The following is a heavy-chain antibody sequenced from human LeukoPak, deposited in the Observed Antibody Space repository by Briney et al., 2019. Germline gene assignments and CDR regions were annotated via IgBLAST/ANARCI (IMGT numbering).Heavy chain of an antibody. D-gene: IGHD6-19*01. CDR2: IYTSGST. CDR3: AGRIAVAGFDY. Sequence: SQTLSLTCTVSGGSISSDSSYWSWVRQPAGKGLEWIGRIYTSGSTNYNPSLNNRVTMSVDTSKTQFSLKLSSVTAADTAVYYCAGRIAVAGFDYWGQGTLVTVSS. CDR1: GGSISSDSSY. J-gene: IGHJ4*02. V-gene: IGHV4-61*02.